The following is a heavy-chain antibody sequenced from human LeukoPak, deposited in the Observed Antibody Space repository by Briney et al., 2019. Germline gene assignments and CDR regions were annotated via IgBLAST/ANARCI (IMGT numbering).Heavy chain of an antibody. V-gene: IGHV4-34*01. D-gene: IGHD3-22*01. J-gene: IGHJ3*02. CDR1: GGSFSGYY. CDR3: ARGGFTYYYDKRAFDI. Sequence: SETLSLTCAVYGGSFSGYYWSWIRQPPGKGLEWIGEINHSGSTNYNPSLKSRVTISVDTSKNQFSLKLSSVTAADTAVYYCARGGFTYYYDKRAFDIWGQGTMVTVSS. CDR2: INHSGST.